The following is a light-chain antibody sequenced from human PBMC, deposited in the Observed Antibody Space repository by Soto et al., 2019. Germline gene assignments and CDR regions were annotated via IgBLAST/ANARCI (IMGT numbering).Light chain of an antibody. J-gene: IGLJ2*01. CDR1: SSDVGGYNY. CDR2: EVS. V-gene: IGLV2-8*01. Sequence: QSALTQPPSASGSPGQSVTISCTGTSSDVGGYNYVSWYQQYPGKAPKLLIYEVSERPSGVPDRFSGYKSGNTAPLTVSGLQAEDEADYYCSSYGGSNNLIFGGGTKLTVL. CDR3: SSYGGSNNLI.